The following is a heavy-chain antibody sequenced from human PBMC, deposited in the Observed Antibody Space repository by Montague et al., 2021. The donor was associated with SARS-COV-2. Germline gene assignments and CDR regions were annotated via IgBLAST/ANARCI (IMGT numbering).Heavy chain of an antibody. Sequence: SETLSLTCTVSIRSSTYYCACSRQPPGTRLEWLGSIYPSCNMCYNSSLPSRVTMSIDTSENQFSLNLNSVTAADTAVYYCARHSGGSEVSGLDYWGQGTLVTVSS. J-gene: IGHJ4*02. CDR1: IRSSTYY. CDR3: ARHSGGSEVSGLDY. CDR2: IYPSCNM. D-gene: IGHD3-10*01. V-gene: IGHV4-39*01.